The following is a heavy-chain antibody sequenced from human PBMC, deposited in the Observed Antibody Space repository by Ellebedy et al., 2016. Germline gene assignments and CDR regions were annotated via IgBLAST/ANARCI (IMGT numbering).Heavy chain of an antibody. Sequence: SGPTLVKPPQTLTLTCTFSGFSLSTDAVVVGWVRQPPGKALEWLAFIYGNDDKRYSPSLKTRLTITKDTSKNQVVLTMTNMDPVDTATYFCAHRATVTSVDYWGRGTLVTVSS. CDR2: IYGNDDK. CDR3: AHRATVTSVDY. CDR1: GFSLSTDAVV. D-gene: IGHD4-17*01. J-gene: IGHJ4*02. V-gene: IGHV2-5*01.